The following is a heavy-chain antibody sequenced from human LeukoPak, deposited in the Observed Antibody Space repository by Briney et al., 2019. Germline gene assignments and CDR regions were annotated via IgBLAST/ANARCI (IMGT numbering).Heavy chain of an antibody. CDR2: ISGSGGST. Sequence: GGSLRLSCAASGFTFSSYAMSWVRQAPGKGLEWVSAISGSGGSTYYADSVRGRFTISRDNAKNTLYLQMNSLRAEDTAVYYCARPYCSGGSCYLGGYFRHWGQGTLVTVSS. CDR1: GFTFSSYA. V-gene: IGHV3-23*01. J-gene: IGHJ1*01. CDR3: ARPYCSGGSCYLGGYFRH. D-gene: IGHD2-15*01.